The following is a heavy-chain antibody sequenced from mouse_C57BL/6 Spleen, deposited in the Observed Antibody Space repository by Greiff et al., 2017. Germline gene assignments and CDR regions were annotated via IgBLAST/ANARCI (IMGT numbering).Heavy chain of an antibody. Sequence: QVQLQQSGAELARPGASVKMSCKASGYTFTIYTMHWVKQRPGQGLEWIGYINPSSGYTKYNQKFKDKATLTVDKSSSTAYMQLSSLTSEDSAVYYCARCEGNWGFAYWGQGTLVTVSA. CDR2: INPSSGYT. D-gene: IGHD4-1*01. CDR1: GYTFTIYT. CDR3: ARCEGNWGFAY. J-gene: IGHJ3*01. V-gene: IGHV1-4*01.